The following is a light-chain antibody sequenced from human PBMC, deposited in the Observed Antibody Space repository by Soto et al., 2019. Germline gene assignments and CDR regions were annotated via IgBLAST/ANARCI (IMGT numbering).Light chain of an antibody. CDR2: GAS. CDR1: QSISNN. J-gene: IGKJ4*01. Sequence: EIVMTQSPSTLSASPGERVTLSCRASQSISNNLAWYQQKPGQAPRLRIYGASTMATATPARSTGSRSGTAFTLTISSLQSEDFAVYYCQQYNNCPPFTFGGGTKVEIK. CDR3: QQYNNCPPFT. V-gene: IGKV3D-15*01.